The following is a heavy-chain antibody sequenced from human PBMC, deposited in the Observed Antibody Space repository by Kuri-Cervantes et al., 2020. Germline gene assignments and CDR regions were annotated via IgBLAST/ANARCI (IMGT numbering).Heavy chain of an antibody. J-gene: IGHJ6*02. CDR3: ARDQGSSTLWYYYGMDV. Sequence: SDTLSLTFTVSGGSISSYYWSWIRQPPGKGLEWIGYIYYSGSTNYNPSLKSRVTISVDTSKNQFSLKLSSVTAADTAVYYCARDQGSSTLWYYYGMDVWGQGTTVTVSS. CDR2: IYYSGST. D-gene: IGHD6-6*01. V-gene: IGHV4-59*01. CDR1: GGSISSYY.